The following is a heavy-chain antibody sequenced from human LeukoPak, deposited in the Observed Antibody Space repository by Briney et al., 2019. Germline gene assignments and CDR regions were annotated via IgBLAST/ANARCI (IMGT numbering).Heavy chain of an antibody. D-gene: IGHD3-22*01. Sequence: GSSVKVPCKASGGTFSSYAISWVRQAPGQGLEWMGRIIPILGIANYAQKFQGRVTITADKSTSTAYMELSSLRSEDTAVYYCAREETYYDSSGYPTPFDYWGQGTLVTVSS. CDR1: GGTFSSYA. V-gene: IGHV1-69*04. CDR2: IIPILGIA. CDR3: AREETYYDSSGYPTPFDY. J-gene: IGHJ4*02.